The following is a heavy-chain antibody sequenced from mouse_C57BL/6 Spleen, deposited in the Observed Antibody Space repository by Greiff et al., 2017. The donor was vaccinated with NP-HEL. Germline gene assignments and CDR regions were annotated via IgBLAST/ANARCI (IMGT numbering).Heavy chain of an antibody. CDR1: GFTFSSYG. D-gene: IGHD1-1*01. Sequence: EVQLVESGGDLVKPGGSLKLSCAASGFTFSSYGMSWVRQTPDKRLEWVATISSGGSYTYYPDSVKGRFTISRDNAKNTLYLQMSSLKSEDTAMYYCARQNYGTPFDYWGQGTTLTVSS. V-gene: IGHV5-6*01. CDR3: ARQNYGTPFDY. J-gene: IGHJ2*01. CDR2: ISSGGSYT.